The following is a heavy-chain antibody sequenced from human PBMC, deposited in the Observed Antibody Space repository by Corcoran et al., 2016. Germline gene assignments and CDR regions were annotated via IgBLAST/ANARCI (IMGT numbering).Heavy chain of an antibody. V-gene: IGHV3-15*01. CDR2: IKSKTDGGTT. Sequence: EVQLVESGGGLVKPGGSLRLSSAASGFTFSNAWMSWVRQAPGKGLEWVGRIKSKTDGGTTDYAAPVKGRFTISRDDSKNTLYRQMNSRKTEDTAVYYCTTRAMVKLIPIDAFDIWGQGTMVTVSS. CDR1: GFTFSNAW. D-gene: IGHD5-18*01. CDR3: TTRAMVKLIPIDAFDI. J-gene: IGHJ3*02.